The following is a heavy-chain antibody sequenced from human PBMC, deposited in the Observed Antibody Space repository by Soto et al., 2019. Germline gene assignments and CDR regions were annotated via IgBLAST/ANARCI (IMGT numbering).Heavy chain of an antibody. CDR2: IYYSGST. J-gene: IGHJ2*01. CDR1: GGSISSSSYY. D-gene: IGHD6-19*01. Sequence: SETLSLTCTVSGGSISSSSYYWGWIRQPPGKGLEWIGSIYYSGSTYYNPSLKSRVTISVDTSKNQFSLKLSSVTAADTAVYYCARDLLAVAGRASLRYFDLWGRGTLVTVSS. CDR3: ARDLLAVAGRASLRYFDL. V-gene: IGHV4-39*07.